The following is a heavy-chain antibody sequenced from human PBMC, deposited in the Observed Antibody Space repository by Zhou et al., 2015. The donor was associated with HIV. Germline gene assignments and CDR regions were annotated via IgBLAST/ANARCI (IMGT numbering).Heavy chain of an antibody. V-gene: IGHV1-69*06. CDR2: IIPVFGSA. J-gene: IGHJ4*02. Sequence: VQLVQSGAEVKKPGSLVRVSCKASGGKFSSYQITWVRQAPGQGLEWMGGIIPVFGSAKYAQKFQGRVTMTRDTSISTAYMELSRLRSDDTAVYYCARDQMGAYSYGYRGFFDYWGQGTLVTVSS. CDR3: ARDQMGAYSYGYRGFFDY. CDR1: GGKFSSYQ. D-gene: IGHD5-18*01.